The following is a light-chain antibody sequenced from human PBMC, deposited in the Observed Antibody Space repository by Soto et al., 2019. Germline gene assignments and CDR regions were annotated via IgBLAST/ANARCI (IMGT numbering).Light chain of an antibody. CDR1: HSVSSSC. CDR2: GAS. CDR3: QQYGGSPPYT. Sequence: EIVLTQSPGTLSLSPGERATLSCRASHSVSSSCFAWYQQKPGQGPRLLIYGASSRATGIPDRFSGSGSGTDFTLTISSLEPQDFAVYYYQQYGGSPPYTFGQGTKLEIK. J-gene: IGKJ2*01. V-gene: IGKV3-20*01.